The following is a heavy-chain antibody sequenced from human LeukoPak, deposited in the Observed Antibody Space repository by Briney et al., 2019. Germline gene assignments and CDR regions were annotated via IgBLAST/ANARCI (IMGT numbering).Heavy chain of an antibody. J-gene: IGHJ5*02. Sequence: SETLSLTCSVSRGSISSSDFYWGWIRQTPGKGLEWIGSLYYSGSSYYNPSLKSRVTISVDTSKNQFSLKLSSVTAADTAVYYCTVRGVSFDPWGQGTLVTVSS. CDR2: LYYSGSS. D-gene: IGHD3-10*01. CDR3: TVRGVSFDP. CDR1: RGSISSSDFY. V-gene: IGHV4-39*01.